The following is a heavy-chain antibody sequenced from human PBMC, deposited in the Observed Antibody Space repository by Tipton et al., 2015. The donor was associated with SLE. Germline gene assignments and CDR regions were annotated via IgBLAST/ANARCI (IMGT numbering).Heavy chain of an antibody. Sequence: TLSLTCTVSGGSISNYCWSWIRQPPGEGLEWIGDICDIGITSYNPSLKSRVTISLDKSKNLFSLKLDSVTAADTAVYYCARSYYASSGYNSFDFWGQGTLVAVSS. CDR3: ARSYYASSGYNSFDF. CDR1: GGSISNYC. D-gene: IGHD3-22*01. J-gene: IGHJ4*02. V-gene: IGHV4-59*12. CDR2: ICDIGIT.